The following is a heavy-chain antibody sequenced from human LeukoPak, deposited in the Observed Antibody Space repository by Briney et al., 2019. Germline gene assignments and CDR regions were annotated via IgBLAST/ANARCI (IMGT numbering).Heavy chain of an antibody. CDR2: ICYSGST. J-gene: IGHJ4*02. V-gene: IGHV4-30-4*01. CDR3: ARDRSGIAAD. D-gene: IGHD6-25*01. CDR1: GGSISSGDYY. Sequence: SETLSLTCTVSGGSISSGDYYWSWIRQPPGKGLEWIGYICYSGSTYYNPSLKSRVTMSVDTSKNQFSLKLSSVTAADTAVFYCARDRSGIAADWGQGILVTVSS.